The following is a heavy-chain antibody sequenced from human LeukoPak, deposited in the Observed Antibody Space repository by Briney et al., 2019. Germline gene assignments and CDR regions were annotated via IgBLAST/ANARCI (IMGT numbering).Heavy chain of an antibody. J-gene: IGHJ4*02. CDR3: ARLYYQLLPYFDY. Sequence: PGGSLRLSCAASGFRFNDYYMSWIRQAPGKGLEWIGYISSSHSTIYYADSMKGRFTISRDNAENTLYLQMINLRAEDTAVYYCARLYYQLLPYFDYWCQGTLVTVAS. CDR1: GFRFNDYY. D-gene: IGHD3-10*01. V-gene: IGHV3-11*04. CDR2: ISSSHSTI.